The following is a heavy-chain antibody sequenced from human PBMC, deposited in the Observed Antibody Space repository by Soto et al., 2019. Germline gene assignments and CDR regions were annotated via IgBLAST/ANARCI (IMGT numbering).Heavy chain of an antibody. CDR2: IIPIFGTA. Sequence: SLRVSRNASGGTFSGYAIIWVGQDPGQVLEWMGGIIPIFGTANYAQKFQGRVTITADESTSTAYMELSSLRSEDTAVYYCARAMTTVVTGFDYWGQGTLVTVSA. J-gene: IGHJ4*02. D-gene: IGHD4-17*01. CDR3: ARAMTTVVTGFDY. V-gene: IGHV1-69*13. CDR1: GGTFSGYA.